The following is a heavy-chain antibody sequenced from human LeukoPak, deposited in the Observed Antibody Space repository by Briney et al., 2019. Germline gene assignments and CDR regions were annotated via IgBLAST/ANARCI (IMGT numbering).Heavy chain of an antibody. D-gene: IGHD6-13*01. CDR2: MYDSGST. CDR1: GDSISTYY. CDR3: ARHGSSWSFDY. Sequence: SETLSLTCTVSGDSISTYYWSWIRQPPGKGLEWIGYMYDSGSTNYNPSLKSRVTISVDTSKNQFFLKVSSVTAADTAVYYCARHGSSWSFDYWGQGTLVTVSS. J-gene: IGHJ4*02. V-gene: IGHV4-59*08.